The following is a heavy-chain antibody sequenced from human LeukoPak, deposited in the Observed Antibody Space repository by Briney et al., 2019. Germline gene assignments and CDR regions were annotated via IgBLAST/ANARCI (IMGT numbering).Heavy chain of an antibody. CDR1: GGSFSGYF. Sequence: SETLSLTCAVYGGSFSGYFWTWVRQPPGKGLEWIGEINHSGSTNYNPSLKSRVTISVDTSKNQFSLKLSSVTAADTAVYYCASRSAFDIWGQGTMVTVSS. J-gene: IGHJ3*02. V-gene: IGHV4-34*01. CDR2: INHSGST. CDR3: ASRSAFDI.